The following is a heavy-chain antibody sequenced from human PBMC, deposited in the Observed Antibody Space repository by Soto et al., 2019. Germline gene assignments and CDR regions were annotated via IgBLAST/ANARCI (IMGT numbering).Heavy chain of an antibody. CDR1: GFTFSSYA. CDR2: ISGSGGST. Sequence: GGPLRLSCAASGFTFSSYAMSWVRQAPGKGLEWVSAISGSGGSTYYADSVKGRFTISRDNSKNTLYLQMNSLRAEDTAVYYCAKDLDLIFNYDILTGYYLLSGVPYWGQGTLVTVSS. J-gene: IGHJ4*02. D-gene: IGHD3-9*01. CDR3: AKDLDLIFNYDILTGYYLLSGVPY. V-gene: IGHV3-23*01.